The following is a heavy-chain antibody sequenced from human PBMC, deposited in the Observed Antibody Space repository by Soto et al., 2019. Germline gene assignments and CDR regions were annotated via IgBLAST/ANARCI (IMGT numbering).Heavy chain of an antibody. CDR2: IYYSGST. V-gene: IGHV4-39*07. J-gene: IGHJ5*02. Sequence: TSETLSLTCTVSGGSISSSSYYWGWIRQPPGKGLEWIGSIYYSGSTYYNPFLKSRVTISVDTSKNQFSLKLSSVTAADTAVYYCARESSIRGLVYVSNWLDPWGQGTLVTVSS. CDR1: GGSISSSSYY. D-gene: IGHD3-10*01. CDR3: ARESSIRGLVYVSNWLDP.